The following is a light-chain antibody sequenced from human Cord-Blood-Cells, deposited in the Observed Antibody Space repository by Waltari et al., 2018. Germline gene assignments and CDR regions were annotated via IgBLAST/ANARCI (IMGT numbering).Light chain of an antibody. J-gene: IGKJ3*01. CDR2: AAS. CDR1: QSISSY. CDR3: QQSYSTPFT. Sequence: DIQMPQSPSSLSASVGDRVTITCRASQSISSYLNWYQQKPGKAPKLLIYAASSLQSGVPSRFRGSGSGTDFTLTISSLQPDDFATYYCQQSYSTPFTFGPGTKVDIK. V-gene: IGKV1-39*01.